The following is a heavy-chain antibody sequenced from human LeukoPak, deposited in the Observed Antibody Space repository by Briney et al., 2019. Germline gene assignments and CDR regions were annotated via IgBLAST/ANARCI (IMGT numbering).Heavy chain of an antibody. Sequence: ASVKVSCKASGYTFTGYYMHWVRQAPGQGLEWMGRINPNSGGTSYAQKFQGRVTMTRDTSISTAYMELSRLRSDDTAVYYCARDCRGSTSCYMAAFDIWGQGTVVTVSS. D-gene: IGHD2-2*02. J-gene: IGHJ3*02. CDR2: INPNSGGT. CDR1: GYTFTGYY. CDR3: ARDCRGSTSCYMAAFDI. V-gene: IGHV1-2*06.